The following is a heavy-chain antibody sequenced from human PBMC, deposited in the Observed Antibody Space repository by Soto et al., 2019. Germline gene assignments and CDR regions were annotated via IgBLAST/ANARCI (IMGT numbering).Heavy chain of an antibody. J-gene: IGHJ3*02. CDR3: VKANDQQLVEGGPFDM. V-gene: IGHV3-9*01. Sequence: EAQLVESGGGLVQPGRSLRLSCAASGFTFDDFAMHWVRQAPGKGLEWVSGINWSGGSSGYSDSVKGRFTISRDNAKNSLSMQMNSLRVEDQALFYCVKANDQQLVEGGPFDMWGQGTMVTVSS. D-gene: IGHD6-13*01. CDR1: GFTFDDFA. CDR2: INWSGGSS.